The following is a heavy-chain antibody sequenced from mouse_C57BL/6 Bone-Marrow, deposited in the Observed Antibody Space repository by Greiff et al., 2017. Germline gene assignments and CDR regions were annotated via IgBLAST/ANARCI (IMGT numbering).Heavy chain of an antibody. V-gene: IGHV1-54*01. J-gene: IGHJ2*01. CDR3: ARKGDYYYGSSRIDY. CDR1: GYAFTNYL. Sequence: QVQLQQSGAELVRPGTSVKVSCKASGYAFTNYLIEWVKQRPGQGLEWIGVINPGSGGTNYNEKFKGKATLTADKSSSTAYMQLSSLTSEDSAVYFCARKGDYYYGSSRIDYWGQGTTLTVSS. CDR2: INPGSGGT. D-gene: IGHD1-1*01.